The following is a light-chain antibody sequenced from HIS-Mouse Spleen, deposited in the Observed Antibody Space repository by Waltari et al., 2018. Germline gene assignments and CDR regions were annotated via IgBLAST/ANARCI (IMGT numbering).Light chain of an antibody. CDR1: ALPKKY. CDR2: EDS. Sequence: SYELTQPPSVSVSPGQSATNTCSGDALPKKYAYRYQQKSGQAPVLVIYEDSKRPSGIPERFSGSSSGTMATLTISGAQVEDEADYYCYSTDSSGNHRVFGGGTKLTVL. J-gene: IGLJ2*01. V-gene: IGLV3-10*01. CDR3: YSTDSSGNHRV.